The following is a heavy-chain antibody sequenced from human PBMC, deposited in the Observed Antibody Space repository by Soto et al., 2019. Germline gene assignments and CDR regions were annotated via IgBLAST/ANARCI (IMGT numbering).Heavy chain of an antibody. Sequence: GGSLRLSCAASGFTFSSYGMHWVRQAPGKGLEWVAVISYDGSNKYYADSVKGRFTISRDNSKNTLYLQMNSLRAEDTAAYYCAKSDRGIVVVVAATRAMDVWGQGTTVTVSS. V-gene: IGHV3-30*18. CDR2: ISYDGSNK. D-gene: IGHD2-15*01. J-gene: IGHJ6*02. CDR1: GFTFSSYG. CDR3: AKSDRGIVVVVAATRAMDV.